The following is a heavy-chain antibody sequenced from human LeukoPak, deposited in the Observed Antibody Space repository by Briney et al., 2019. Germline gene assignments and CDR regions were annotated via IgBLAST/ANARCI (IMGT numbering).Heavy chain of an antibody. D-gene: IGHD5-18*01. J-gene: IGHJ4*02. CDR2: ISAYNGNT. CDR1: GYTFTSYG. CDR3: ARVLGIQLWGSSDY. V-gene: IGHV1-18*01. Sequence: ASVKLCCKASGYTFTSYGITWVRQPHGQGNELMGWISAYNGNTNYAQKFQDRVTMTTDTSTSTAYMELRSLRSDDTAMYYCARVLGIQLWGSSDYWGQGTLVTVSS.